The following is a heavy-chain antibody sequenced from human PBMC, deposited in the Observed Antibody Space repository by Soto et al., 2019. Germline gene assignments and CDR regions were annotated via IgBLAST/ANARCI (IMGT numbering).Heavy chain of an antibody. V-gene: IGHV4-34*01. CDR3: SRLRGYSYGQTGIDP. D-gene: IGHD5-18*01. J-gene: IGHJ5*02. CDR1: GGSFSGYY. CDR2: INHSGST. Sequence: SETLSLTCAVYGGSFSGYYWSWISQPPGKGLEWIGEINHSGSTNYNPSLKSRVTISVDTSKNQFSLKLSSVTAADTAVYYCSRLRGYSYGQTGIDPWGQGTLVTVSS.